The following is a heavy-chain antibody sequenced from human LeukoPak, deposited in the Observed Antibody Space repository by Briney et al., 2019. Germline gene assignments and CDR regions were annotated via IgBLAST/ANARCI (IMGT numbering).Heavy chain of an antibody. CDR1: GFTVGSNY. CDR2: IYSGGST. D-gene: IGHD3-10*01. CDR3: ARYYNGAFDI. J-gene: IGHJ3*02. V-gene: IGHV3-53*01. Sequence: GGPLRLSCAASGFTVGSNYMSWVRQAPGKGLEWVSVIYSGGSTYYADSVKGRFTISRDNSKNTLYLQMNSLRAEDTAVYYCARYYNGAFDIWGQGTMVTVSS.